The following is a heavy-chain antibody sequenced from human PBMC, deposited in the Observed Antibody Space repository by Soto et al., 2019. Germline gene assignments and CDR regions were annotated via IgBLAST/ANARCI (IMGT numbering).Heavy chain of an antibody. CDR2: ISGSGGST. D-gene: IGHD4-4*01. CDR3: AKVQQLLNYNYYGLDV. Sequence: GGSLRLSCAASGFTFSSYAMSWVRQAPGKGLEWVSAISGSGGSTYYADSVKGRCTISRDNSKNTLYLQMNSLRAEDTAVYYCAKVQQLLNYNYYGLDVWGQGTTVTVSS. J-gene: IGHJ6*02. V-gene: IGHV3-23*01. CDR1: GFTFSSYA.